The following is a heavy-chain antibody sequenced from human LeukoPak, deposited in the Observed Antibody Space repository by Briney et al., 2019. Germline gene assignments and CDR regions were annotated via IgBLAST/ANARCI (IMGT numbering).Heavy chain of an antibody. Sequence: ASVKVSCKASGYTITNNYMHWVRQAPGQGLEWMGVINPSGTGTSYAQKFQGRITMSRGTSTSTVYMELSSLRSEDTAFYYCATDHSMANTAWWFDPWGQGTLVTVSS. CDR2: INPSGTGT. CDR1: GYTITNNY. D-gene: IGHD5-24*01. CDR3: ATDHSMANTAWWFDP. J-gene: IGHJ5*02. V-gene: IGHV1-46*01.